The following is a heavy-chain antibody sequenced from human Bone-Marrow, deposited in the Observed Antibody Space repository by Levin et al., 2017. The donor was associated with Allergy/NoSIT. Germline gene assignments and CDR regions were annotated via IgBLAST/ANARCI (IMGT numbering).Heavy chain of an antibody. J-gene: IGHJ3*02. CDR2: IFSNDEK. CDR1: GFSLSNARMG. V-gene: IGHV2-26*01. D-gene: IGHD3-22*01. Sequence: SGPTLVKPTETLTLTCTVSGFSLSNARMGVSWIRQPPGKALEWLAHIFSNDEKSYSTSLKSRLTISKDTSKSQVVLTMTNMDPVDTATYYCARVHSSGSWGAFDIWGQGTMVTVSS. CDR3: ARVHSSGSWGAFDI.